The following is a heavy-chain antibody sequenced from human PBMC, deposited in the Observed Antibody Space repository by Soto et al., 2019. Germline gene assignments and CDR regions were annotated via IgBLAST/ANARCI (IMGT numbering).Heavy chain of an antibody. V-gene: IGHV1-8*01. CDR1: GYTFTSYD. CDR2: MNANSGNT. Sequence: ASVKVSCKASGYTFTSYDINWVRQATGQRLEWMGWMNANSGNTGYAQKFQGRVTITRDTSTSTAYMELSSLRSEDTAVYYCARVLLAAAGYYFDYWGQGTLVTVSS. D-gene: IGHD6-13*01. CDR3: ARVLLAAAGYYFDY. J-gene: IGHJ4*02.